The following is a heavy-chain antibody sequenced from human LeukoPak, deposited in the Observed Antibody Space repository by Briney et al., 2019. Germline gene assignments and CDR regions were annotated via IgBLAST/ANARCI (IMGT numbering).Heavy chain of an antibody. CDR3: ARGRDIVVVPAAMSFDY. Sequence: SETLSLTCVVYGGSFSGYYWSWIRQPPGKGLEWIGEINHSGSTNYNPSLKSRVTISVDTSKNQFSLKLSSVTAADTAVYYCARGRDIVVVPAAMSFDYWGQGTLVTVSS. V-gene: IGHV4-34*01. CDR2: INHSGST. CDR1: GGSFSGYY. J-gene: IGHJ4*02. D-gene: IGHD2-2*01.